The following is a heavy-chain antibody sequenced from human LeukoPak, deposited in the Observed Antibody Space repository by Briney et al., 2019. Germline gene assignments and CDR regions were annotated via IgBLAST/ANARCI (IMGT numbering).Heavy chain of an antibody. Sequence: GGSLRLSCAASGFTFSSYAMSWVRQAPGKGLEWVSAISGSGGSTYYADSVKGRFTISRDNAKNSLYLQLNSLRAEDTAVYYCTREGITAAADYWGQGTLGTVSS. D-gene: IGHD6-13*01. J-gene: IGHJ4*02. CDR1: GFTFSSYA. CDR3: TREGITAAADY. CDR2: ISGSGGST. V-gene: IGHV3-23*01.